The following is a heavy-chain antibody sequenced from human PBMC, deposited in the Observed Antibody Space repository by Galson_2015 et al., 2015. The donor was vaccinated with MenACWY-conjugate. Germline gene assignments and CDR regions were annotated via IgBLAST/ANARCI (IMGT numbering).Heavy chain of an antibody. CDR3: AISLGEYCSSTSCYPYYYYGMDV. D-gene: IGHD2-2*01. Sequence: SETLSLTCTVSGGSISSSSYYWGWIRQPPGKGLEWIGSIYYSGSTYYNPSLKSRVTIYVDTSKNQLSMKLSSVTAADTAVYYCAISLGEYCSSTSCYPYYYYGMDVWGQGPTVTVSS. J-gene: IGHJ6*02. CDR1: GGSISSSSYY. V-gene: IGHV4-39*01. CDR2: IYYSGST.